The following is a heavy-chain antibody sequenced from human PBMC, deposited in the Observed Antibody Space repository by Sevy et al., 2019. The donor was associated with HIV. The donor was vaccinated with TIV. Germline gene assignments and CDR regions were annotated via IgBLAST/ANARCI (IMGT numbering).Heavy chain of an antibody. D-gene: IGHD2-2*01. Sequence: GGCLRLSCAASGFTFSNYGMNWVRQAPGVGLEWVATIGGDGDITQYADSVKGRFTISRDNFKNTLHLQLNNLRGDDTAIYFCAKVLSFSPRSIPAAVLDYWGRGTLVTVSS. V-gene: IGHV3-23*01. CDR1: GFTFSNYG. J-gene: IGHJ4*02. CDR2: IGGDGDIT. CDR3: AKVLSFSPRSIPAAVLDY.